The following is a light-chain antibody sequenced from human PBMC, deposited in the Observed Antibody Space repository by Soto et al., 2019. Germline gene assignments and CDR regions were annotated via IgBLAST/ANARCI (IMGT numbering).Light chain of an antibody. J-gene: IGKJ4*01. CDR2: DAS. V-gene: IGKV3-11*01. CDR1: QSVSSY. CDR3: QQRSNWSLT. Sequence: EIVLTQSPATLSLSPWERATLSCRASQSVSSYLAWYQQKPGQAPRLLIYDASNRATGIPARFSGSGSGTDFTLTISSLEPEDFAVYYCQQRSNWSLTFGGGTKVEIK.